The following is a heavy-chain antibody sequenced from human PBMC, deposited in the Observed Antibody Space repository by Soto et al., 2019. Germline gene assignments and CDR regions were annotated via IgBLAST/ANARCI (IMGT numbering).Heavy chain of an antibody. CDR2: IYHSGST. J-gene: IGHJ4*02. Sequence: LSLTCAVSGGSISSGGYSWSWIRQPPGKGLEWIGYIYHSGSTYYNPSLKSRVTISVDRSKNQFSLKLSSVTAADTAVYYCARVLADGSGSYGTFDYWGQGTLVTVSS. CDR3: ARVLADGSGSYGTFDY. V-gene: IGHV4-30-2*01. CDR1: GGSISSGGYS. D-gene: IGHD3-10*01.